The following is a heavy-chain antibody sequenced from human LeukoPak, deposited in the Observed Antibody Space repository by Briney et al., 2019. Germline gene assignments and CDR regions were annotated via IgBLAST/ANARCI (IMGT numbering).Heavy chain of an antibody. D-gene: IGHD2-15*01. CDR1: GGSISSSSFY. V-gene: IGHV4-39*01. Sequence: SETLSLTCTVSGGSISSSSFYWGWIRQSPGKGLEWIGNIYYSGSTYYNPSLKSRVTISVDTSKNQFSLKLSSVTAADTAVYYCARHPEYCSGGSCPAFDIWGQGTMVTVSS. CDR3: ARHPEYCSGGSCPAFDI. CDR2: IYYSGST. J-gene: IGHJ3*02.